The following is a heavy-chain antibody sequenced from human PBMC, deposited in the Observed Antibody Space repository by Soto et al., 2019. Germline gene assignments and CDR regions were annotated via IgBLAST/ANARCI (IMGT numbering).Heavy chain of an antibody. J-gene: IGHJ6*02. Sequence: SETLSLTCAVYGGSFSGYYWSWIRQPPGKGLEWIGEINHSGSTNYNPSLKSRVTISVDTSKNQFSLRLASVTAADTAVYYCARGGGVRGNIITPYYYSGLDVWGQGTTVTVSS. CDR2: INHSGST. D-gene: IGHD3-10*01. CDR3: ARGGGVRGNIITPYYYSGLDV. CDR1: GGSFSGYY. V-gene: IGHV4-34*01.